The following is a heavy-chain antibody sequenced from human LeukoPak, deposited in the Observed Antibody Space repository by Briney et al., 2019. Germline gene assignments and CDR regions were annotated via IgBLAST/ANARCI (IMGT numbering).Heavy chain of an antibody. CDR1: GGSFSGYY. V-gene: IGHV4-34*01. J-gene: IGHJ4*02. Sequence: SETLSLTCAVYGGSFSGYYWSWIRQPPGKGLEWIGEINHSGSTNYNPSLKSRVTISVDTSKNQFSLKLSSVTAADTAVYYRARGDCSSTSCYSYYWGQGTLVTVSS. CDR3: ARGDCSSTSCYSYY. CDR2: INHSGST. D-gene: IGHD2-2*01.